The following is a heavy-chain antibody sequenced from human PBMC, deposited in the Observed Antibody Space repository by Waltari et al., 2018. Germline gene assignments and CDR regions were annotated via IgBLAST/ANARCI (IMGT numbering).Heavy chain of an antibody. CDR1: GGSISSHY. V-gene: IGHV4-59*11. Sequence: QVQLQESGPGLVKPSETLSLTCTVSGGSISSHYWSWIRQPPGKGLEWIGYIYYSGSTNYNPSLKSRVTISVDTSKNQFSLKLSSVTAADTAVYYCARGSTVIPDYWGQGTLVTVSS. D-gene: IGHD4-17*01. CDR3: ARGSTVIPDY. J-gene: IGHJ4*02. CDR2: IYYSGST.